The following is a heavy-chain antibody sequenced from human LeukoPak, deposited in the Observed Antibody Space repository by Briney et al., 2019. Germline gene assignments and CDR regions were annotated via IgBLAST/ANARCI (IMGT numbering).Heavy chain of an antibody. CDR1: GGSISSYY. CDR2: IYYSGST. V-gene: IGHV4-59*12. Sequence: SETLSLTCTVSGGSISSYYLSWIRQPPGKGLEWIGYIYYSGSTNYNPSLKSRVTISVDTSKNQFSLKLNTVTAADTAVYYCALFPVTTEAFDYWGQGTQVTVSS. CDR3: ALFPVTTEAFDY. D-gene: IGHD4-17*01. J-gene: IGHJ4*02.